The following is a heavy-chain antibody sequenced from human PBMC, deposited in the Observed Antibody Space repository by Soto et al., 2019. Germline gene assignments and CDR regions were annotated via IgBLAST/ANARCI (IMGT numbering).Heavy chain of an antibody. V-gene: IGHV1-2*02. D-gene: IGHD3-22*01. Sequence: QVQLVQSGAEVKKPGASVKVSCKASGYTFTGYYMHWVRQAPGQRLEWMGWINPNSGGTNYAQKFQGRVTMTRDTSSSTAYMELSRLRSDDTAVYYCARGVYYDSSGYYSFDYWGQGTLVTVSS. CDR1: GYTFTGYY. J-gene: IGHJ4*02. CDR3: ARGVYYDSSGYYSFDY. CDR2: INPNSGGT.